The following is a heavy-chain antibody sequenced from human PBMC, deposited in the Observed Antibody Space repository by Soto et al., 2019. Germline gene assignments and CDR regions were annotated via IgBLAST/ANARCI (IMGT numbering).Heavy chain of an antibody. CDR2: TIPVFNTA. CDR3: ARGVYGSGNYYTGPPAFDI. V-gene: IGHV1-69*01. J-gene: IGHJ3*02. Sequence: QVQLEQSGAEVKKPGSSVKVSCKASGGTLSDHGVAWLRQAPGQGLEWMGGTIPVFNTAKYAQKFQGRVTLAADQFTNIAYMDRSILRSEDTAFYSCARGVYGSGNYYTGPPAFDIWGQGTMVIVSS. D-gene: IGHD3-10*01. CDR1: GGTLSDHG.